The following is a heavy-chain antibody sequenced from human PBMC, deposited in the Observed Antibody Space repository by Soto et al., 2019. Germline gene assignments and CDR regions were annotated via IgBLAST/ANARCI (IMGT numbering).Heavy chain of an antibody. CDR2: ISGDGSST. Sequence: GGSLRLSCAASGFTFRSHWMHWVRQAPGKGLVWVSRISGDGSSTHYADSVKGRFTISRDNAKNTLYLQMNSLRAEDTAVYYCARGGNCVFDYWGQGTLVTVSS. J-gene: IGHJ4*02. V-gene: IGHV3-74*01. D-gene: IGHD1-26*01. CDR3: ARGGNCVFDY. CDR1: GFTFRSHW.